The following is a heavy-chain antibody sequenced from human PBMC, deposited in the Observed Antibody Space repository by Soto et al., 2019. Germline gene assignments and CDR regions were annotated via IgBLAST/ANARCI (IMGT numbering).Heavy chain of an antibody. Sequence: SETLSLTCTVSGGSISSSSYYWGWIRQPPGKGLEWIGSIYYSGSTYYNPSLKSRVTISVDTSKNQFSLKLSSVTAADTAVYYCARRGYYDSSGYFDYWGQGTLVTVSS. D-gene: IGHD3-22*01. CDR3: ARRGYYDSSGYFDY. CDR1: GGSISSSSYY. V-gene: IGHV4-39*01. CDR2: IYYSGST. J-gene: IGHJ4*02.